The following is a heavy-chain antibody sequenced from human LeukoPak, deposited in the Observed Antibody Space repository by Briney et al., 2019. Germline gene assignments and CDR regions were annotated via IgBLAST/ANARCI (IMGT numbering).Heavy chain of an antibody. CDR2: IGSSSSPI. J-gene: IGHJ5*02. D-gene: IGHD2-2*01. CDR1: GFTFSTYS. Sequence: GGSLRLSCVASGFTFSTYSMNWVRQAPGKGLEWISYIGSSSSPIYYADSVKGRFTISRDNAKNSLYLQMNSLGAEDTAVYYCARDSRGFDPWGQGTLVTVSS. V-gene: IGHV3-48*01. CDR3: ARDSRGFDP.